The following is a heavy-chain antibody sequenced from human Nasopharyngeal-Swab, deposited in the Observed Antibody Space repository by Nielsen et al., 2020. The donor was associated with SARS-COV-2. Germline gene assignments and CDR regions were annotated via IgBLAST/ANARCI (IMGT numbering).Heavy chain of an antibody. Sequence: ASVKVSCKVSGYTLTELSLHWVRQAPGKGLEWMGGFDPEDGETIYAQKFQGRVTMTEDTSTDTAYMELSSLRSEDTAVYYCARQLSVGTWDTRGYFDYWGQGTLVTVSS. V-gene: IGHV1-24*01. CDR1: GYTLTELS. D-gene: IGHD5-18*01. J-gene: IGHJ4*02. CDR3: ARQLSVGTWDTRGYFDY. CDR2: FDPEDGET.